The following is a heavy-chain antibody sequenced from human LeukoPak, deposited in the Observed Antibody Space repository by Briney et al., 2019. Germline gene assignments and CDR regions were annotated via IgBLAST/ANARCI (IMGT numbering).Heavy chain of an antibody. CDR3: ARDGSGSYYTSLGYYYYGMDV. D-gene: IGHD3-10*01. CDR1: GDSVSSNSAA. J-gene: IGHJ6*02. Sequence: SQTLSLTCAISGDSVSSNSAAWNWIRQSPSRGLEWLGRTYYRSKWYNDYAVSVKSRITINPDTSKNQFSLQLNSVTPEDTAVYYCARDGSGSYYTSLGYYYYGMDVWGQGTTVTVSS. V-gene: IGHV6-1*01. CDR2: TYYRSKWYN.